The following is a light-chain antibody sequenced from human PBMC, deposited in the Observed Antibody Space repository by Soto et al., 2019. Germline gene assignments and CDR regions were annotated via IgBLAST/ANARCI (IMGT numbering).Light chain of an antibody. Sequence: AIQLTQSPSSLSASVGDRVTITCRASQDISSSLAWYQQKAGKAPKLLIYGASILQSGVTPGFSGSGFVTEFTLPISSMRAEDCAIYFCQQTKSYPSTFGGGTRVEI. CDR3: QQTKSYPST. CDR2: GAS. V-gene: IGKV1-13*02. CDR1: QDISSS. J-gene: IGKJ4*01.